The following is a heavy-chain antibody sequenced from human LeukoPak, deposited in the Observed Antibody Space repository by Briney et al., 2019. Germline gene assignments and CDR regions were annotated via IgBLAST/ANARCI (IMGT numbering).Heavy chain of an antibody. V-gene: IGHV3-48*03. CDR3: AKDQLGAMLYFDY. J-gene: IGHJ4*02. CDR2: ISSSGSTI. Sequence: GGSLRLSCAASGFTFSSYEMNWVRQAPGKGLEWVSYISSSGSTIYYADSVKGRFTISRDNSKNTLYLQVNSLRAEDTAVYYCAKDQLGAMLYFDYWGQGTLVTVSS. D-gene: IGHD3-16*01. CDR1: GFTFSSYE.